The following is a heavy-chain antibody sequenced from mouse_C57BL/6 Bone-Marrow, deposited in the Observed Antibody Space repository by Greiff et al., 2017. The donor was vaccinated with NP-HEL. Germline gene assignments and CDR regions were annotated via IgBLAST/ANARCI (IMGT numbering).Heavy chain of an antibody. V-gene: IGHV5-6*01. Sequence: DVQLVESGGDLVKPGGSLKLSCAASGFTFSSYGMSWVRQTPDKRLEWVATISSGGSYTYYPDSVKGRFTISRDNAKNTLYLQMSSLKSEDTAMYYCARQIDDGYYLDYWGQGTTLTVSS. J-gene: IGHJ2*01. CDR1: GFTFSSYG. CDR2: ISSGGSYT. D-gene: IGHD2-3*01. CDR3: ARQIDDGYYLDY.